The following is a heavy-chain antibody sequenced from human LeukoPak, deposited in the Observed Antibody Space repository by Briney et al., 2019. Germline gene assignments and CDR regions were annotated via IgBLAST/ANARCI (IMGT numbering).Heavy chain of an antibody. Sequence: EGSLRLSCAASGFTFSRYWMHWVRQAPGKGLVWVSRINSDGSTTNYADSVKGRFTISRDNAKNTLFLQMNSLRAEDTAVYYCARVEYSSTWYVDYWGQGTLVTVSS. CDR3: ARVEYSSTWYVDY. D-gene: IGHD6-13*01. J-gene: IGHJ4*02. CDR1: GFTFSRYW. CDR2: INSDGSTT. V-gene: IGHV3-74*01.